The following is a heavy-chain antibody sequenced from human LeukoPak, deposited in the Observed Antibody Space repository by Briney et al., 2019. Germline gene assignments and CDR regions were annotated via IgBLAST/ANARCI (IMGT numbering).Heavy chain of an antibody. CDR3: ARRNFDWFDP. V-gene: IGHV4-34*01. CDR1: GGSFSGYY. Sequence: SETLSLTCAVYGGSFSGYYWSWIRQPPGKGLEWIGEINHSGSTNYNPSLKSRVTISVDTSKNQFSLKLSSVTAADTAVYYCARRNFDWFDPWGQGTLVTVSS. CDR2: INHSGST. J-gene: IGHJ5*02.